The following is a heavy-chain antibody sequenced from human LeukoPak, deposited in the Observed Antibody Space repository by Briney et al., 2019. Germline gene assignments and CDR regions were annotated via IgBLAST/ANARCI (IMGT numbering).Heavy chain of an antibody. CDR3: ARFATTLTSG. V-gene: IGHV3-30*02. Sequence: GGSLRLSCAAPGFTSSTSGMHWVRQTPGQGLGWVAFVRFDETFKYYADSVKGRFTISRDNSRNTLFLQMNSLRLEDTAVYYCARFATTLTSGWGQGTLVIVSS. CDR1: GFTSSTSG. CDR2: VRFDETFK. J-gene: IGHJ4*02. D-gene: IGHD1-1*01.